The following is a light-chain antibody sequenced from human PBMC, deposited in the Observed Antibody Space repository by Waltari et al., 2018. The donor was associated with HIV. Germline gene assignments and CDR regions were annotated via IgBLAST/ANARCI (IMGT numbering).Light chain of an antibody. CDR3: QHYDTYSPYT. V-gene: IGKV1-5*03. CDR1: QTINNW. CDR2: KAS. Sequence: DIQMTQSPSTLSASVADRVTITCRASQTINNWLAWYQQKPGKAPKLLIYKASTLDSGVPSRFSGNGSGTEFTLTISSLQPDDLATYDCQHYDTYSPYTFGQGTKLEIK. J-gene: IGKJ2*01.